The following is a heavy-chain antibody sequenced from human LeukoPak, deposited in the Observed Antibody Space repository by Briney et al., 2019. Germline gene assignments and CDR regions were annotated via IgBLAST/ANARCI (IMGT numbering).Heavy chain of an antibody. CDR1: GFTFSTYS. Sequence: GGSLRLSCAASGFTFSTYSMNWVRQAPGKGLEWVSYISSSGSTIYYADSVKGRFTISRDNAKNSLYLHMNSLRAEDTAVYYCARDLSNNWKLDYWGQGTLVTVSS. J-gene: IGHJ4*02. CDR2: ISSSGSTI. D-gene: IGHD1-1*01. V-gene: IGHV3-48*04. CDR3: ARDLSNNWKLDY.